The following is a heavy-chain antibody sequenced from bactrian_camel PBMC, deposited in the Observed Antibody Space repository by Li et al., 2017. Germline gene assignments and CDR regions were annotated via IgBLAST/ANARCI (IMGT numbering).Heavy chain of an antibody. D-gene: IGHD2*01. CDR3: AADRNLAYGCGYFQEIKWCS. J-gene: IGHJ4*01. Sequence: HVQLVESGGGLVQPGGSLRLSCAVSGFTFSTTSMFWVRQAPGKEREGVAVIAGSGSPGYADSVKGRFTISQDNAKNVVYLQMNKLRPQDTAMYYCAADRNLAYGCGYFQEIKWCSWGQGTQVTVS. CDR2: VIAGSGSP. CDR1: GFTFSTTS. V-gene: IGHV3S1*01.